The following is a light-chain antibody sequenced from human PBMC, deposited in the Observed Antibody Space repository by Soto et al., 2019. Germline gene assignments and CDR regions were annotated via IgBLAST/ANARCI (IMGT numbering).Light chain of an antibody. J-gene: IGKJ1*01. Sequence: DIRMTQSPSSLSASVGDKITITCRTSRRVNNYLNWYQQKPGKAPKLLIYGANNLQPGVPTRFSGSGSGTEFTLTINNLQPEDAGSYFCQQANSFPWTFGQGT. CDR1: RRVNNY. V-gene: IGKV1-39*01. CDR3: QQANSFPWT. CDR2: GAN.